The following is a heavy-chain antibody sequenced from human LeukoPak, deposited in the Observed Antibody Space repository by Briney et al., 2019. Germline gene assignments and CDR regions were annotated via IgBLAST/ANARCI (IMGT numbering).Heavy chain of an antibody. J-gene: IGHJ6*04. CDR2: ISAYNGNT. Sequence: ASVKVSCKASGYTFTSYGISWVRQAPGQGLEWMGWISAYNGNTNYAQKLQGRVTMTTDTSTSTAYMELRSLRSDDTAVYYCARALYGDLPHINYYYYGMDVWGKGTTVTVSS. D-gene: IGHD4-17*01. V-gene: IGHV1-18*04. CDR3: ARALYGDLPHINYYYYGMDV. CDR1: GYTFTSYG.